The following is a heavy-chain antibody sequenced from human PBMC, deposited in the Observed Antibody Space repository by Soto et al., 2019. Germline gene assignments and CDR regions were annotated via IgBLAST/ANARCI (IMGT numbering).Heavy chain of an antibody. J-gene: IGHJ4*02. CDR2: INHSGST. V-gene: IGHV4-34*01. CDR1: GGSFSGYY. D-gene: IGHD3-3*01. Sequence: QVQLQQWGAGLLKPSETLSLTCAVYGGSFSGYYWSWIRQPPGKGLEWIGEINHSGSTNYNPSRKSRVTISVDTSKNQFSLKLSSVTAADTAVYYCARSRDDFWSGNFDYWGQGTLVTVSS. CDR3: ARSRDDFWSGNFDY.